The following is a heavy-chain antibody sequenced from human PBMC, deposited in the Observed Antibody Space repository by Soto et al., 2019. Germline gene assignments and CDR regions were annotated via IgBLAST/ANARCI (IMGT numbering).Heavy chain of an antibody. J-gene: IGHJ3*02. CDR3: AKDRGFWSGYYTYDAFDI. D-gene: IGHD3-3*01. CDR1: GFTFSSYA. Sequence: GGSLRLSCAASGFTFSSYAMSWDRQAPGKGLEWVSAISGSGGSTYYADSVKGRFTISRDNSKNTLYLQMNSLRAEDTAVYYCAKDRGFWSGYYTYDAFDIWGQGTMVTVSS. CDR2: ISGSGGST. V-gene: IGHV3-23*01.